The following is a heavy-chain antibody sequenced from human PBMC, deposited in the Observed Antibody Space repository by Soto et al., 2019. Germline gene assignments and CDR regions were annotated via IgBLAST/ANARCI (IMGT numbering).Heavy chain of an antibody. J-gene: IGHJ4*02. Sequence: GASVKVSCKASGGTFSSYTISWVRQAPGQGLEWMGRIIPILGIANYAQKFQGRVTITADKSTSTAYMELSSLRSEDTAVYYCARAQSGFNFDYWGQGALVTVSS. CDR2: IIPILGIA. CDR1: GGTFSSYT. V-gene: IGHV1-69*02. D-gene: IGHD6-25*01. CDR3: ARAQSGFNFDY.